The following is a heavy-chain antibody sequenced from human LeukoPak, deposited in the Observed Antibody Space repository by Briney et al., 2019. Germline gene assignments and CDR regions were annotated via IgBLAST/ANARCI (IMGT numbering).Heavy chain of an antibody. J-gene: IGHJ3*02. Sequence: SETLSLTCTVSGGSISSYYWSWIRQPPGKGLEWIGYIYYSGSTNYNPSLKSRVTISVDTSKNQFSLKLSSVTAADTAVYYCARDNIKIVGAIDAFDIWGQGTIVTVSS. D-gene: IGHD1-26*01. V-gene: IGHV4-59*12. CDR1: GGSISSYY. CDR2: IYYSGST. CDR3: ARDNIKIVGAIDAFDI.